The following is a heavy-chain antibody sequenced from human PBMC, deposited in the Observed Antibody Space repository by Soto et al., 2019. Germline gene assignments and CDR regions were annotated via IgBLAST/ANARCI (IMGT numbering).Heavy chain of an antibody. CDR3: ARDKITGLFDY. V-gene: IGHV4-59*01. CDR1: GDSISTYY. Sequence: SETLSLTCTVSGDSISTYYWSWIRQPPGKGLEWIGYIYYSGSTNYNPSLKSRVTISVDTSKNQFSLKLSSVTAADTAVYYCARDKITGLFDYWGQGTLVTVSS. D-gene: IGHD2-8*02. J-gene: IGHJ4*02. CDR2: IYYSGST.